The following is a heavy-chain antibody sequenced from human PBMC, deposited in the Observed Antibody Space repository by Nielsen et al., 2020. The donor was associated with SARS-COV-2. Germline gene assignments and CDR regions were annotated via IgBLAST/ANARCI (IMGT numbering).Heavy chain of an antibody. V-gene: IGHV4-4*02. CDR2: IYHSGRI. CDR3: ARVPLRFPFDS. Sequence: SETLSLTCAVSGDSINSSNWWSWVRPPPGKGLEWLGEIYHSGRINYNPSLKSRVAISMEKSKNQFSLKLSSVTAADTAVYYCARVPLRFPFDSWGQGTLVTVSS. CDR1: GDSINSSNW. J-gene: IGHJ4*02.